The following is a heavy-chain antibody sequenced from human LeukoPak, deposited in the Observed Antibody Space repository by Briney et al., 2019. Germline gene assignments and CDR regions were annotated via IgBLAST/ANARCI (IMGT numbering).Heavy chain of an antibody. CDR2: ISWNSGSI. Sequence: AGGSLRLSCAASGFTFSSYAMSWVRQAPGKGLEWVSGISWNSGSIGYADSVKGRFTISRDNAKTSLYLQMNSLRPEDTALYYCAKDLGPGSMATSPGFDYWGQGTLVTVSS. J-gene: IGHJ4*02. CDR1: GFTFSSYA. V-gene: IGHV3-9*01. CDR3: AKDLGPGSMATSPGFDY. D-gene: IGHD5-12*01.